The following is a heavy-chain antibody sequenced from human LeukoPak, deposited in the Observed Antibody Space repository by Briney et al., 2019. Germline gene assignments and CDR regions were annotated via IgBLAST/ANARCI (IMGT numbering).Heavy chain of an antibody. CDR1: GFTFSSYE. CDR3: ARSNYYDSSDHLTQYFQH. Sequence: GGSLRLSCAASGFTFSSYEMNWVRQAPGKGLEWVSYISSSGSTIYYADSVKGRFTISRDNAKNSLYLQMGSLRAEDTAVYYCARSNYYDSSDHLTQYFQHWGQGTLVTVSS. J-gene: IGHJ1*01. V-gene: IGHV3-48*03. CDR2: ISSSGSTI. D-gene: IGHD3-22*01.